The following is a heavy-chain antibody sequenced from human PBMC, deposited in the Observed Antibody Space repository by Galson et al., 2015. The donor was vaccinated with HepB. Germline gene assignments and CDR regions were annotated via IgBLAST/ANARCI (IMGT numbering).Heavy chain of an antibody. CDR2: INPSGST. J-gene: IGHJ6*02. D-gene: IGHD2-21*01. CDR3: ARGLIGYCGGDCYYYYGMDV. V-gene: IGHV4-34*01. CDR1: GGSFSGYY. Sequence: SETLSLTCAVYGGSFSGYYWSWIRQPPGKGLEWIGEINPSGSTNYNPSLKSRVTISADTSLHQSSLRLNSVAAADTAVYYCARGLIGYCGGDCYYYYGMDVWGQGTTVTVSS.